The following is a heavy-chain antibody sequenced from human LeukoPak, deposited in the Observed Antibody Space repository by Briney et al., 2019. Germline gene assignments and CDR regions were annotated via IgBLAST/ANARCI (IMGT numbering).Heavy chain of an antibody. D-gene: IGHD2-2*01. Sequence: GGSLRLSCAASGCTFSNYSMNWVRQAPGKGLEWVSSISSSSSYIYYAGSVKGRFTISRDNAKNSLYLQMNSLRAEDTALYYCASLNRADCSSTSCHTHYWGQGTLVTVSS. CDR1: GCTFSNYS. CDR2: ISSSSSYI. CDR3: ASLNRADCSSTSCHTHY. V-gene: IGHV3-21*01. J-gene: IGHJ4*02.